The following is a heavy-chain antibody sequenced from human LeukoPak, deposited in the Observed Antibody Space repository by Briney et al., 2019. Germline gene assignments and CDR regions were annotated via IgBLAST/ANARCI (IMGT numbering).Heavy chain of an antibody. CDR1: GFTSSSYA. D-gene: IGHD3-22*01. J-gene: IGHJ4*02. CDR2: ISGSGGST. V-gene: IGHV3-23*01. CDR3: AKDYAHGYYYDSSGYFDY. Sequence: GGSLRLSCAASGFTSSSYAMSWVRQAPGKGLEWVSAISGSGGSTYYADSVKGRFTISRDNFKNTLFLQMNSLRAKDTAVYYCAKDYAHGYYYDSSGYFDYWGQGTLVTVSS.